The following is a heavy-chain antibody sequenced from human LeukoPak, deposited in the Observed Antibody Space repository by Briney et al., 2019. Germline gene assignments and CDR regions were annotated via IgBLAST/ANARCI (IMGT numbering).Heavy chain of an antibody. V-gene: IGHV4-59*12. CDR2: IYYSGST. J-gene: IGHJ5*02. D-gene: IGHD3-10*01. Sequence: SETLSLTCTVSGGSISSYYWSWIRQPPGKGLEWIGYIYYSGSTNYNPSLKSRVTTSVDTSKNQFSLKLSSVTAADTAVYYCARTPYYGSGSRPGWFDPWGQGTLVTVSS. CDR3: ARTPYYGSGSRPGWFDP. CDR1: GGSISSYY.